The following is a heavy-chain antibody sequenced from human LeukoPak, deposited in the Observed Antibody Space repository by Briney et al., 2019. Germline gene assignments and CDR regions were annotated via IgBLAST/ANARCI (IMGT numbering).Heavy chain of an antibody. J-gene: IGHJ6*02. V-gene: IGHV3-30-3*01. CDR2: ISSEGTNK. CDR3: ARDLAGAAAYYYYYGMDV. D-gene: IGHD6-13*01. CDR1: GFTLSSYA. Sequence: PGGSLRLSCAASGFTLSSYAMHWVRQTPGKGLEWVAVISSEGTNKYYADSVKGRFTISRDNSKNTLYLQMNSLRVEDTAVYYCARDLAGAAAYYYYYGMDVWGQGTTVTVYS.